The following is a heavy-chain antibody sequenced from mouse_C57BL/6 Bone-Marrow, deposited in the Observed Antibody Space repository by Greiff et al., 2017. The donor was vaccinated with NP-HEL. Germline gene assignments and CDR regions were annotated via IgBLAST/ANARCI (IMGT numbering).Heavy chain of an antibody. CDR3: ARGGYGSSFYWYVDV. D-gene: IGHD1-1*01. V-gene: IGHV1-64*01. Sequence: QVQLQQPGAELVKPGASVKLSCKASGYTFTSYWMHWVKQRPGQGLEWIGMIHPNSGSTNYNEKFKSKATLTVDKSSSTAYMQLSSLTSEDSAVYYCARGGYGSSFYWYVDVWGTGTTVTVSS. J-gene: IGHJ1*03. CDR2: IHPNSGST. CDR1: GYTFTSYW.